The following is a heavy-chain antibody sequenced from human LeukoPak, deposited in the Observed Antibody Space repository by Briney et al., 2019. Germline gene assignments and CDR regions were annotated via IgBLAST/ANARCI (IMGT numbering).Heavy chain of an antibody. V-gene: IGHV3-23*01. J-gene: IGHJ3*02. D-gene: IGHD3-22*01. Sequence: GGSLRLSCAASGFTFSSYAMSWVRQAPGKGLEWVSAISGSGGSTYYADSVKGRFTISRDNAKNSLYLQMNSLRAEDTAVYYCARSLGHYYDSSGYRSDAFDIWGQGTMVTVSS. CDR1: GFTFSSYA. CDR3: ARSLGHYYDSSGYRSDAFDI. CDR2: ISGSGGST.